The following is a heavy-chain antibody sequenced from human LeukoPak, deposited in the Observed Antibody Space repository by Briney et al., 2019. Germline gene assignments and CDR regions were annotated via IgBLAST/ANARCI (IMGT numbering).Heavy chain of an antibody. J-gene: IGHJ4*02. V-gene: IGHV4-34*01. CDR1: GGSFSCYY. D-gene: IGHD3-3*01. CDR2: INHSGST. CDR3: ARLPARRPLTIFGVVGLFDY. Sequence: SETLSLTCAVYGGSFSCYYWSWIRQPPGKGLEWIGEINHSGSTNYNPSLKSRVTISVDTSKNQFSLKLSSVTAADTAVYYCARLPARRPLTIFGVVGLFDYWGQGTLVTVSS.